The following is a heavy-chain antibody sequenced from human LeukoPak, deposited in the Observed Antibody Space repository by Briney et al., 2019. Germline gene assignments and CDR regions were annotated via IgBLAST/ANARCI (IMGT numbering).Heavy chain of an antibody. CDR2: MYTGGGR. CDR3: TRGQSYCGADCYSD. D-gene: IGHD2-21*02. V-gene: IGHV3-66*01. CDR1: GFSVSNYY. Sequence: GGSLRLSCAASGFSVSNYYMSLVRRPPGKGLEWVSVMYTGGGRYYGDSVKGRFTISRDNSKDTVFLQMNSLRVEDTALYYCTRGQSYCGADCYSDWGQGTLVTVSS. J-gene: IGHJ4*02.